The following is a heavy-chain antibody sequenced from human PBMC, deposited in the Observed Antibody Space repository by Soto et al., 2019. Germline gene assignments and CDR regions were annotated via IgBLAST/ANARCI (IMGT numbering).Heavy chain of an antibody. V-gene: IGHV3-33*01. CDR1: GFTFSSYG. CDR3: ARDRMPWTYYYGMDV. CDR2: IWYDGSNK. Sequence: LRLSCAASGFTFSSYGMHWVRQAPGKGLEWVAVIWYDGSNKYYADSVKGRFTISRDNSKNTLYLQMNSLRAEDTAVYYCARDRMPWTYYYGMDVWGQGTTVTVSS. D-gene: IGHD1-1*01. J-gene: IGHJ6*02.